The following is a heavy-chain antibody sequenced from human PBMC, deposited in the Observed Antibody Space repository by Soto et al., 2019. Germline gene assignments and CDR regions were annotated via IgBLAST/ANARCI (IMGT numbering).Heavy chain of an antibody. V-gene: IGHV4-31*03. CDR1: GGSISSGGYY. CDR2: IYYSGST. D-gene: IGHD1-26*01. Sequence: PSETLSLTCTVSGGSISSGGYYWSWIRQHPGKGLEWIGYIYYSGSTYYNPSLKSRVTISVDTSKNQFSLKLSSVTAADTAVYYCARRSGIVGAKGAFDIWGQGTMVTVSS. J-gene: IGHJ3*02. CDR3: ARRSGIVGAKGAFDI.